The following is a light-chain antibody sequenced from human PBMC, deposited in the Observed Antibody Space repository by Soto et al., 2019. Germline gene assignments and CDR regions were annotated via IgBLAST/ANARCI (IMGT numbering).Light chain of an antibody. J-gene: IGLJ3*02. CDR2: EDN. CDR1: SGSIASNF. CDR3: QSYDSSNHRV. V-gene: IGLV6-57*02. Sequence: NFMLTQPHSVSESPGKTVTISGTGSSGSIASNFVQWYQQRPGSAPTTVIYEDNQRPAGVPDRFSGSIDSSSNSASLTISGLKTEDETVYYCQSYDSSNHRVFGGGTKLTVL.